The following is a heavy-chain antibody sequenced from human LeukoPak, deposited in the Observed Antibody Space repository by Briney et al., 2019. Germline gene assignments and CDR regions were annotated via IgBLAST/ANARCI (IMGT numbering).Heavy chain of an antibody. V-gene: IGHV1-18*01. J-gene: IGHJ4*02. Sequence: ASVKVSCKASGYTFTSYGISWVRQAPGQGLEWLGWISAYNGNTNYAQKLQGRVTMTTDTSTSTAYMELRSLRSDDTAVYYCARTSSYCSTSWNFDYWGQGTLVTVSS. CDR3: ARTSSYCSTSWNFDY. CDR2: ISAYNGNT. D-gene: IGHD2-2*01. CDR1: GYTFTSYG.